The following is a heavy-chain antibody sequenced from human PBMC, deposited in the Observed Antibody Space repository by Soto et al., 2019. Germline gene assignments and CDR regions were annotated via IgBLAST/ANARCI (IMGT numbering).Heavy chain of an antibody. CDR2: IYPGDSDT. V-gene: IGHV5-51*01. CDR3: ARYGSGSYPYPYYYYGMDV. Sequence: GESLKISCKGSGYSFTSYWIGWVRQIPGKGLEWMGIIYPGDSDTRYSPSFQGQVTISADKSISTAYLQWSSLKASDTAMYYCARYGSGSYPYPYYYYGMDVWGPGTTVTVSS. D-gene: IGHD3-10*01. J-gene: IGHJ6*02. CDR1: GYSFTSYW.